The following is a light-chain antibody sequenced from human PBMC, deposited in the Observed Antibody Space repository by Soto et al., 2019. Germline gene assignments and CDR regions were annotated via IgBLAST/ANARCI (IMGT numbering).Light chain of an antibody. CDR3: VQSLQTPGT. J-gene: IGKJ1*01. V-gene: IGKV2-28*01. CDR2: LGS. Sequence: DIVMTQSPLSLPVTPGEAASISCRSSQSLLHTNGNTYLDWYVQKPGQSPQLLIYLGSNRASGAPDRFSGSGSGTDFTLKISRVEAEDVGVYYCVQSLQTPGTFGQGTKVDIK. CDR1: QSLLHTNGNTY.